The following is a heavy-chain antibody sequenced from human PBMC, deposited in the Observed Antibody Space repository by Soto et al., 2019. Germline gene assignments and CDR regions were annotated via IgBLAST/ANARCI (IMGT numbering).Heavy chain of an antibody. CDR3: AREDSSPLHDYYYYYMDV. Sequence: QVQLVESGGGLVKPGGSLRLSCAASGFTFSDYYMSWIRQAPGKGLEWVSYISSSGSTIYYVDSVKGRFTISRDNAKNSLYLQMNSLRAEDTAVYYCAREDSSPLHDYYYYYMDVWGKGTPVTVSS. V-gene: IGHV3-11*01. J-gene: IGHJ6*03. CDR1: GFTFSDYY. CDR2: ISSSGSTI. D-gene: IGHD3-10*01.